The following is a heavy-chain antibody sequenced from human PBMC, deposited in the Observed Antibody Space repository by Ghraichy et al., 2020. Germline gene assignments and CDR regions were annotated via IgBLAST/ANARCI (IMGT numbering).Heavy chain of an antibody. CDR1: GFTFSNAW. CDR3: ILGSGSYYFSDGGYYYYGMDV. Sequence: GGSLRLSCAASGFTFSNAWMSWVRQAPGKGLEWVGRIKSKTDGGTTDYAAPVKGRFTISRDDSKNTLYLQMNSLKTEDTAVYYCILGSGSYYFSDGGYYYYGMDVWGQGTTVTVSS. CDR2: IKSKTDGGTT. D-gene: IGHD3-10*01. V-gene: IGHV3-15*01. J-gene: IGHJ6*02.